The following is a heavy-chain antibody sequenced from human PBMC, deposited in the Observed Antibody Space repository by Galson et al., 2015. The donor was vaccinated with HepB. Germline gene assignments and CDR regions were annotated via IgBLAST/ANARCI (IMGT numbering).Heavy chain of an antibody. CDR1: GGSLSDDY. V-gene: IGHV4-34*01. D-gene: IGHD6-19*01. J-gene: IGHJ4*02. CDR2: INDSGNT. Sequence: SETLSLTCAVYGGSLSDDYWSWIRQPPGRGLERMGEINDSGNTNDNPSLKSRVSMSVDTSKKQISLKLTSVTAADTAVYYCARVVAVAGAPPFDYWGQGTLVIVSS. CDR3: ARVVAVAGAPPFDY.